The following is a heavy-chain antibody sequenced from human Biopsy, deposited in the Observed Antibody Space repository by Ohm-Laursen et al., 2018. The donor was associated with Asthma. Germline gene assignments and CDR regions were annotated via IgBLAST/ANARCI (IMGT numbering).Heavy chain of an antibody. J-gene: IGHJ4*02. D-gene: IGHD5-24*01. Sequence: QTLSLTCAVSGGSISSGGYSWSWIRQPPGNGLEWIGYIYHSGSTYYNPSLKSRVTISVDRSKNQFSLKLSSVTAADTAAYYCARVKDGYNFDYWGQGTLVTVSS. CDR2: IYHSGST. CDR3: ARVKDGYNFDY. V-gene: IGHV4-30-2*01. CDR1: GGSISSGGYS.